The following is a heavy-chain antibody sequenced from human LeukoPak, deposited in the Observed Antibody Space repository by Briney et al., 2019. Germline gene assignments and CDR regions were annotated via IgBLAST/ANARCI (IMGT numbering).Heavy chain of an antibody. J-gene: IGHJ6*03. CDR1: GFTLSSYA. CDR3: ARVGEGRYYQYYYMDV. V-gene: IGHV3-64*01. CDR2: ISKNGGNT. D-gene: IGHD1-26*01. Sequence: GGSLRLSCAASGFTLSSYAMHRVRQAPGKGLEYVSAISKNGGNTYYANSVKGRFSISRDNSKNTLYIQMGSLRTEDMAVYYCARVGEGRYYQYYYMDVWGKGTTVTVSS.